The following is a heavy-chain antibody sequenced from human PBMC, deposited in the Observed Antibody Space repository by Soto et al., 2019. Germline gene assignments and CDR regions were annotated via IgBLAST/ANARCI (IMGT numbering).Heavy chain of an antibody. V-gene: IGHV1-69*13. CDR1: GGTFSSYA. D-gene: IGHD6-13*01. CDR3: AIQGRSSSWPTTEYYYYGMDV. Sequence: SVKVSCKASGGTFSSYAISWVRQAPGQGLEWMGGIIPIFGTANYAQKFQGRVTITADESTSTAYMELSSLRSEDTAVYYCAIQGRSSSWPTTEYYYYGMDVWGQGTTVTVSS. J-gene: IGHJ6*02. CDR2: IIPIFGTA.